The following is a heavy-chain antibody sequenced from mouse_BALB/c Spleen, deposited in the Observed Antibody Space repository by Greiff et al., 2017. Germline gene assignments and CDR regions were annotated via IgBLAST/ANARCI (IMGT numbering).Heavy chain of an antibody. D-gene: IGHD2-4*01. Sequence: DVLLVEPGGGLVQPGGSLKLSCAASGFSFSSYTMSWVRQTPEKRLEWVAYISNSGGSTYYPDTVKGRVTISRDNAKNTRYLQMSSLKSEDTAMYDCARHVDYEYDGIDYWGQGTLVTVSA. V-gene: IGHV5-12-2*01. J-gene: IGHJ3*01. CDR3: ARHVDYEYDGIDY. CDR2: ISNSGGST. CDR1: GFSFSSYT.